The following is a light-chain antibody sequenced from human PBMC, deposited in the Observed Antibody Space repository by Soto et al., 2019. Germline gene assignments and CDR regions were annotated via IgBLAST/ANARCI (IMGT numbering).Light chain of an antibody. CDR1: SSNIGTNY. V-gene: IGLV1-47*01. CDR3: TTWDDSLSGPV. Sequence: QSVLTQPPSASGTPGQRVTISCSGSSSNIGTNYICWYQHLPGTAPKLLIYRNNQRPSGVPDRFSGSKSGTSASLAISGPXXXXXXXXXCTTWDDSLSGPVFGGGTKLTV. CDR2: RNN. J-gene: IGLJ3*02.